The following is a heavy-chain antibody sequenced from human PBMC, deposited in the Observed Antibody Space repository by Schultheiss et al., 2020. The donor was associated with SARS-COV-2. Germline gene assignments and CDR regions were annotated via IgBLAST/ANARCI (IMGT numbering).Heavy chain of an antibody. D-gene: IGHD3-9*01. V-gene: IGHV3-30*07. CDR2: ISYDGSNK. CDR1: GFTFSSYA. Sequence: GGSLRLSCAASGFTFSSYAMHWVRQAPGKGLEWVAVISYDGSNKYYADSVKGRFTISRDNSKNTLYLQMNSLRAEDTAIYYCVEDPGGILTGFYPYWGQGTLVTVSS. CDR3: VEDPGGILTGFYPY. J-gene: IGHJ4*02.